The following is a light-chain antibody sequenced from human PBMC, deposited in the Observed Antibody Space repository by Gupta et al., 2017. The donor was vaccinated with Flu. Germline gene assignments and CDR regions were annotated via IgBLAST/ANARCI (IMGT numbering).Light chain of an antibody. CDR2: KVS. V-gene: IGKV2-30*01. CDR1: QSLVTTGGNIF. Sequence: ALGQPASISCRSRQSLVTTGGNIFLSWVHQRPGQSPRRLSYKVSHRDSGVPDRFSGSGSDTDFTLKIRRVEAEDVGVYYCMQGTHWRGFTFGPGTKVEIK. J-gene: IGKJ3*01. CDR3: MQGTHWRGFT.